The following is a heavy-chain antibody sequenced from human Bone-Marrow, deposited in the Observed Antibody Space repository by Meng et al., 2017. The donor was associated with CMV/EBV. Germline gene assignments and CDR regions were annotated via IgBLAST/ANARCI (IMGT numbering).Heavy chain of an antibody. V-gene: IGHV3-30*02. CDR2: IRYDGINK. D-gene: IGHD1-26*01. CDR3: AKDGLDGSYFDY. CDR1: GFTFSRYG. Sequence: GESLKISCAASGFTFSRYGMHWVRQAPGKGLEWVTFIRYDGINKYYADSVKGRFTISRDNSKNTLYLQMNSLRAEDTAVYYCAKDGLDGSYFDYWGQGTLVTVSS. J-gene: IGHJ4*02.